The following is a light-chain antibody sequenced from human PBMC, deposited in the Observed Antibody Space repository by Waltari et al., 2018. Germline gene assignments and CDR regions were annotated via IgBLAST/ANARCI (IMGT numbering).Light chain of an antibody. Sequence: QSALTQPPSASGTPGQRVTISCSGSTSNVGTNFVSWYQQLPGTAPKLLIYRNNQRPAGVPDRFSGSKSGTSASLAISGLRSEDEAKYYCAAWDDSLRGQKMFGDGTKLTVL. CDR3: AAWDDSLRGQKM. CDR1: TSNVGTNF. CDR2: RNN. J-gene: IGLJ3*02. V-gene: IGLV1-47*01.